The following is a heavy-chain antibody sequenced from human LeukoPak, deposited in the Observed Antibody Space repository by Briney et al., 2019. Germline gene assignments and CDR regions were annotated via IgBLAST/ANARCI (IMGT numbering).Heavy chain of an antibody. CDR1: GFTFSNAW. D-gene: IGHD2-15*01. CDR3: TTEGYCSGGNCYSFDY. V-gene: IGHV3-15*01. J-gene: IGHJ4*02. Sequence: PGGSLRLSCAASGFTFSNAWMSWVRQAPGKGLEWVARIKSKTDGGTIDYAAPVKGRFTISRDDSKNTLSLQMNSLKTEDTAVYYCTTEGYCSGGNCYSFDYWGQGTLVTVSS. CDR2: IKSKTDGGTI.